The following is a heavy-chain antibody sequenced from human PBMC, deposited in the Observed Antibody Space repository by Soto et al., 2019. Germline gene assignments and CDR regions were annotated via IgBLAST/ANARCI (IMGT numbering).Heavy chain of an antibody. Sequence: QVQLQESGPGLVKPSQTLSLTCTVSGGSINSDGYYWSWSRQHPGKCLEFIGYIYYSGTTYYNPSLRGRVSISIDTSKNQFSMKLSSVTAADTAVYYCARDRGLRLDFAHWGQGTLATVSS. CDR2: IYYSGTT. V-gene: IGHV4-31*03. J-gene: IGHJ4*02. CDR1: GGSINSDGYY. CDR3: ARDRGLRLDFAH. D-gene: IGHD4-17*01.